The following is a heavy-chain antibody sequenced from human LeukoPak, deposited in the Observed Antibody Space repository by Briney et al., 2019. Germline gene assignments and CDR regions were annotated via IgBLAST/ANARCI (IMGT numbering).Heavy chain of an antibody. CDR2: ISEDGSSK. V-gene: IGHV3-30-3*01. D-gene: IGHD6-19*01. CDR1: GFTFNDHA. J-gene: IGHJ4*02. CDR3: ARVTSSGWSRPFDH. Sequence: PGTSLRLSCAASGFTFNDHAMHWVRQAPGKGLEWVAIISEDGSSKDYADSVTGRFTISRDNYHNTLFLQMNTLRTEDTALYYCARVTSSGWSRPFDHWGQGTLVTVSS.